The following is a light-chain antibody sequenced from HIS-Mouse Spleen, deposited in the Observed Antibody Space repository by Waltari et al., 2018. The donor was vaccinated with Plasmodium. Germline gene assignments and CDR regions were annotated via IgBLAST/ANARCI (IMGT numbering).Light chain of an antibody. Sequence: DIVMTQSPDSLAVSLGERATINCKSSQSVLYSSNNKNYLAWYQQKPGQPPKLLIYWASTRGSGVPDRFSGSGSGTDFTLTISSLQAEDVAVYYGQQYYSTPPYTVGQGTKLEIK. CDR2: WAS. CDR3: QQYYSTPPYT. J-gene: IGKJ2*01. CDR1: QSVLYSSNNKNY. V-gene: IGKV4-1*01.